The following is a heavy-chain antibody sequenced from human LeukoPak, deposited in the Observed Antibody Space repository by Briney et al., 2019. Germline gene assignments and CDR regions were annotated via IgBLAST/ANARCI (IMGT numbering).Heavy chain of an antibody. V-gene: IGHV4-39*07. CDR2: MYYTGTT. D-gene: IGHD5-12*01. CDR1: GGSIRSLGYS. Sequence: SETLSLTCSVAGGSIRSLGYSWGWIRQPPGKGLEWIASMYYTGTTYYNPSLKSRVTMSVDTSKNQFSLNLTSVTAADTAVFYCARSVSAYAGRGWFDPWGQGTLVTVSS. CDR3: ARSVSAYAGRGWFDP. J-gene: IGHJ5*02.